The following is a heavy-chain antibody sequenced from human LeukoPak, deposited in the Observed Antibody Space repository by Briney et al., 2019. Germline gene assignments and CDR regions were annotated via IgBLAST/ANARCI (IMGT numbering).Heavy chain of an antibody. Sequence: SETLSLTCTVSGGSISSSYWTWIRQPPGKGLEWIGYIYYSGSTNYNPSLRSRVTISVDTSKNQLSLKLSSVTAADTAVYYCARDGYYGSGSYDYWGQGTLVTVSS. J-gene: IGHJ4*02. CDR3: ARDGYYGSGSYDY. D-gene: IGHD3-10*01. CDR1: GGSISSSY. V-gene: IGHV4-59*01. CDR2: IYYSGST.